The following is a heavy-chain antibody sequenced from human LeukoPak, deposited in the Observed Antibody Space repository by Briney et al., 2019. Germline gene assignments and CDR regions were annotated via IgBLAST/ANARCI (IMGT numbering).Heavy chain of an antibody. CDR1: GGSLSSSPW. CDR3: ARDPHIDNYFGTNTGLRDF. Sequence: KPSGAPSPTCAVPGGSLSSSPWGRWGRPPPREGLEGGGAIYYDGNTDYNPSLKSRVTISVDKSKNQLSLKLTSVTAADTAVYYCARDPHIDNYFGTNTGLRDFWGQGTLVTVSS. CDR2: IYYDGNT. V-gene: IGHV4-4*02. J-gene: IGHJ4*02. D-gene: IGHD1-14*01.